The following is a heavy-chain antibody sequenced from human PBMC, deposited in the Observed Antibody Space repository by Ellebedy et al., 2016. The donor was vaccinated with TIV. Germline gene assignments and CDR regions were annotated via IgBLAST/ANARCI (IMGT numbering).Heavy chain of an antibody. V-gene: IGHV3-7*01. CDR1: GFTFSNYW. D-gene: IGHD6-19*01. CDR3: ARDQWLGRAYYFDY. CDR2: IKQGGSER. Sequence: GGSLRLSCAASGFTFSNYWMTWVRQAPGKGLEWVANIKQGGSERYYVDSVKGRFAISRDNAKNSLYLQMNSLGDEDTAVYYCARDQWLGRAYYFDYWGQGTLVTVSS. J-gene: IGHJ4*02.